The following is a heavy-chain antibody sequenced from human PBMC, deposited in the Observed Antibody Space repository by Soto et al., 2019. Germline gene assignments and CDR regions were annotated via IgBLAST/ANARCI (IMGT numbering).Heavy chain of an antibody. CDR2: FNAGNGNT. J-gene: IGHJ6*02. CDR3: ARGDIGYCSSTSCLTTSYYGMDV. Sequence: VKVSCKASGYTFTSYAMHWVRQAPGQRLEWMGWFNAGNGNTKYSQKFQGRVTITRDTSASTAYMELSSLRSEDTAVYYCARGDIGYCSSTSCLTTSYYGMDVWGQGTTVTVS. V-gene: IGHV1-3*01. CDR1: GYTFTSYA. D-gene: IGHD2-2*01.